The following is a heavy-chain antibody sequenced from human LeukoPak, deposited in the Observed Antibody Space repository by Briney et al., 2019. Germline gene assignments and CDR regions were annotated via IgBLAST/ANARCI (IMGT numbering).Heavy chain of an antibody. CDR1: GASISSYY. J-gene: IGHJ6*04. D-gene: IGHD3-10*01. CDR2: IYYNGST. Sequence: SETLSLTCTVSGASISSYYWSWLRQPPGKGLEWIGYIYYNGSTNKNPSLKSRVTISADTSKNQFSLKVNSVTAADTAVYYCARVGLLDGILDVWDKGTTVTVSS. V-gene: IGHV4-59*01. CDR3: ARVGLLDGILDV.